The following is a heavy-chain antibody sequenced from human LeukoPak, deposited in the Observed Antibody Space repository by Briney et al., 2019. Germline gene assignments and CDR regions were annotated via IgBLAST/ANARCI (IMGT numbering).Heavy chain of an antibody. CDR2: YSGST. Sequence: SETLSLTCTVSGGSISSSSYYWAWIRQPPGKGLEYIGSYSGSTYYNPSLKSRVTISVDTSKKQFSLKLSSVTAADTAVYYCARLGLRDDSSANRYFDLWGRGTLVTVSS. J-gene: IGHJ2*01. D-gene: IGHD3-22*01. CDR1: GGSISSSSYY. V-gene: IGHV4-39*01. CDR3: ARLGLRDDSSANRYFDL.